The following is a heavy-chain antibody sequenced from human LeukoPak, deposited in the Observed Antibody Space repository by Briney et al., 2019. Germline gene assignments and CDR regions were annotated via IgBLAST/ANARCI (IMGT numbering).Heavy chain of an antibody. CDR3: ARERRGFDY. Sequence: GGSLRLSCAASGFTFSSYGMSWVRQAPGKGLEWVSVIYSGGSTYYADSVKGRFTISRDNSKNTLYLQMNSLRAEDTAVYYCARERRGFDYWGQGTLVTVSS. J-gene: IGHJ4*02. V-gene: IGHV3-53*01. D-gene: IGHD5-12*01. CDR2: IYSGGST. CDR1: GFTFSSYG.